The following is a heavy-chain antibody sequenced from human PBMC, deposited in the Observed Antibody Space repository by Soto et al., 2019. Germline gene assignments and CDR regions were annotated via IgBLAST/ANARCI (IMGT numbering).Heavy chain of an antibody. Sequence: GGSLRLSCAASGFTFSSYAMSWVRQAPGKGLEWVSAISGSGGSTYYADSVKGRFTISRDNSKNTLNLKIKSLRAEDTAVYYCAKDPSPGGGRPYYLGVYWGQGTLVTVSS. V-gene: IGHV3-23*01. CDR1: GFTFSSYA. D-gene: IGHD3-10*01. J-gene: IGHJ4*02. CDR2: ISGSGGST. CDR3: AKDPSPGGGRPYYLGVY.